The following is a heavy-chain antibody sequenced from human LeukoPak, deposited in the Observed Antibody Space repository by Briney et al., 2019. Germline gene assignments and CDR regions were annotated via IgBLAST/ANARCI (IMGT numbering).Heavy chain of an antibody. D-gene: IGHD2-21*02. CDR3: AKRFSDSVAFDT. CDR1: GFTFRSFA. J-gene: IGHJ3*02. CDR2: IGSAGST. Sequence: GGSLRLSCAASGFTFRSFAISWVRQAPGKGLEWVSAIGSAGSTLYADSVKGRFTISRDNSKNTLYLQMNSLRAEDTALYYCAKRFSDSVAFDTWGQGTMVTVSS. V-gene: IGHV3-23*01.